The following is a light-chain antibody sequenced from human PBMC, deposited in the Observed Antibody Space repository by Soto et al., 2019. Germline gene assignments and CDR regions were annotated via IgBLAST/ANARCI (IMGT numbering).Light chain of an antibody. Sequence: EIRMTKWPSTLSASVGDRVTIICRASQSISGSLAGYQRKPGKAPSLLIYDASSLEGGVPSRFSGRGFGTEFTLTITNLQPADFATYYCQQYSDFLISFGPGTTVDFK. CDR3: QQYSDFLIS. CDR2: DAS. J-gene: IGKJ3*01. V-gene: IGKV1-5*02. CDR1: QSISGS.